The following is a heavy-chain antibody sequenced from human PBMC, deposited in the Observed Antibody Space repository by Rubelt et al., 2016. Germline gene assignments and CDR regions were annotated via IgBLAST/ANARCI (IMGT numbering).Heavy chain of an antibody. CDR2: INAGNGNT. CDR3: ARGNTALVSLNY. V-gene: IGHV1-3*01. Sequence: QVQLVQSGAEVKKPGASVKVSCKTSGYTFTSYAIHWVRQAPGQRLEWMGWINAGNGNTRYSQKFQGIVTITSDTSARTAFMELSSLRSEDTAVYYCARGNTALVSLNYWGQGTLLTVSS. D-gene: IGHD5-18*01. J-gene: IGHJ4*02. CDR1: GYTFTSYA.